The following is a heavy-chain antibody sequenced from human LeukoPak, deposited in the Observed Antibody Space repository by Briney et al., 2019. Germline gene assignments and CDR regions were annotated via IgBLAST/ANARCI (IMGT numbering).Heavy chain of an antibody. Sequence: SQTLSLTCTVSGGSISNRNYFWSWIRQHPGEGLEWIGYINYSGSTYYNPSLKSRVTISVDTSKNQFSLELNSVTAADTAVYRCARTYYDILTGSTLNYFDCWGQGTLVTVSS. CDR3: ARTYYDILTGSTLNYFDC. D-gene: IGHD3-9*01. CDR2: INYSGST. V-gene: IGHV4-31*03. J-gene: IGHJ4*02. CDR1: GGSISNRNYF.